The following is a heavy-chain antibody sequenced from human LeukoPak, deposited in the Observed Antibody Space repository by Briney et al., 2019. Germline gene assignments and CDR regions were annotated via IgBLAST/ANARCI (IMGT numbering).Heavy chain of an antibody. D-gene: IGHD5-24*01. CDR1: GGTFSSYA. J-gene: IGHJ1*01. V-gene: IGHV1-69*13. CDR3: ARVGMATIKYFQH. CDR2: IIPIFGTA. Sequence: ASVKVSCKASGGTFSSYAISWVRQAPGQGLEWMGGIIPIFGTANYAQKFQGRVTITADESTSTAYMELSSLRSEDTAVYYCARVGMATIKYFQHWGQGTLVTVSS.